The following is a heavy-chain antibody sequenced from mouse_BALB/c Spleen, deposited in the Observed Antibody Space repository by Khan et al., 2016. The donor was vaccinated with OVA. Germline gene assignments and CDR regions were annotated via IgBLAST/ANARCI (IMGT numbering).Heavy chain of an antibody. D-gene: IGHD1-1*01. CDR3: TRANYYGNSLYAMDY. V-gene: IGHV1S41*01. CDR2: VSPGSGSP. J-gene: IGHJ4*01. CDR1: GYTFTSYW. Sequence: DLVKPGASVKLSCKASGYTFTSYWINWIKQRPGQGLEWIGRVSPGSGSPYYNEIFKGKATVTVDKSSSTAYIQLNSPSSEDSAGFFCTRANYYGNSLYAMDYWGQGTSVTVSS.